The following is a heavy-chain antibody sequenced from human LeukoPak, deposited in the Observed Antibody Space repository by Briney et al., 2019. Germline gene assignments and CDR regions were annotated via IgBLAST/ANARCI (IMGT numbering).Heavy chain of an antibody. CDR2: IRYDGSNK. CDR1: GFTFSSYA. V-gene: IGHV3-30*02. D-gene: IGHD6-13*01. J-gene: IGHJ4*02. Sequence: GGSLRLSRAASGFTFSSYAMHWVRQAPGKGLEWVAFIRYDGSNKYYADSVKGRFTISRDNSKNTLYLQMNSLRAEDTAVYFCARDVRRAAAGTMKYWGQGTLVTVSS. CDR3: ARDVRRAAAGTMKY.